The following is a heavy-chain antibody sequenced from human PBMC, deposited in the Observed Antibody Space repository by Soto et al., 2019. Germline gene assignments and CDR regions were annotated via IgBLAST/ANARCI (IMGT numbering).Heavy chain of an antibody. CDR1: GFSLTTSGVG. Sequence: QITLKESGPTLVKPTQTLTLTCTFSGFSLTTSGVGVGWIRHPPGKALEWLVLIFWDDDKRYSPSLKSRLTIIKDTSNNQVVLTMANMDPVDTGTYYCARYYYDSSGPRFDPWGQGTLVTVSS. J-gene: IGHJ5*02. CDR3: ARYYYDSSGPRFDP. V-gene: IGHV2-5*02. D-gene: IGHD3-22*01. CDR2: IFWDDDK.